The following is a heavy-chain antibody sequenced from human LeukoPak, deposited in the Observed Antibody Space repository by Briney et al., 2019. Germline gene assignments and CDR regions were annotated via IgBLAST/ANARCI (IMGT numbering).Heavy chain of an antibody. V-gene: IGHV4-61*02. J-gene: IGHJ2*01. D-gene: IGHD3-16*01. Sequence: SETLSLTCTVSGGSISSGSYYWSWIRQSAGKGLEWIRRIYTSGSTNSNPSLKSRVTISVDTTKNQFSPKLSSVAARDTAVYYCANVWAPHYGWYFDLWGRGTLVTVSS. CDR1: GGSISSGSYY. CDR2: IYTSGST. CDR3: ANVWAPHYGWYFDL.